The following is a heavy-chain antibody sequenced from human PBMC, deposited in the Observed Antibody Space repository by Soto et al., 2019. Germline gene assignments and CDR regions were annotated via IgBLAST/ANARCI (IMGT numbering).Heavy chain of an antibody. CDR1: GVSMSTGGYS. Sequence: SENLSHTCSVSGVSMSTGGYSWSGIRQPPGKGLEWIGYIYHSGSTYYNPSLKSRVTISVDRSKNQFSLKLSSVTAADTAVYYCARVPGPWGQGTLVTVSS. V-gene: IGHV4-30-2*01. CDR3: ARVPGP. CDR2: IYHSGST. J-gene: IGHJ5*02.